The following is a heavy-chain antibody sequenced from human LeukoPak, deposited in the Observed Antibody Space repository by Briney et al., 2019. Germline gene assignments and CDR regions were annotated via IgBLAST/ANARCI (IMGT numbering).Heavy chain of an antibody. CDR2: ISGSGGST. CDR3: VRDGAVVTSGSYPWRYFQY. D-gene: IGHD3-10*01. Sequence: GGSLRLSCAASGFTFSSYAMSWVRQAPGKGLEWVSAISGSGGSTYYADPVKGRFTISRDNSKNTLYLQMNTLRAEDTAVYYCVRDGAVVTSGSYPWRYFQYWGQGTLVTVSS. CDR1: GFTFSSYA. J-gene: IGHJ1*01. V-gene: IGHV3-23*01.